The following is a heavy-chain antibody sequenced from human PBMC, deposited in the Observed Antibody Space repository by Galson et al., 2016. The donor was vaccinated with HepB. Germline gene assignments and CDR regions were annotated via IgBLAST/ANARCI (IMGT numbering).Heavy chain of an antibody. Sequence: SLRLSCAASGFPFSSYDMHWVRQPAGKGLEWVSGIGSAGDPFYAGSVKGRFTISRENANNSLYLQMNSLTAGDTAVYYCARASWGGGYGPSHDYWGQGTRVTVSS. CDR1: GFPFSSYD. J-gene: IGHJ4*02. CDR3: ARASWGGGYGPSHDY. D-gene: IGHD5-12*01. V-gene: IGHV3-13*05. CDR2: IGSAGDP.